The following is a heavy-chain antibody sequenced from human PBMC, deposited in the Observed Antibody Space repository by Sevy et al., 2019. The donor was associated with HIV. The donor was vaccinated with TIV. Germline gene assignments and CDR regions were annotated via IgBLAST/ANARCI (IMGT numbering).Heavy chain of an antibody. V-gene: IGHV3-23*01. CDR1: GFTFSSYA. D-gene: IGHD2-21*02. CDR2: ISGSGGST. Sequence: GGSLRLSCAASGFTFSSYAMSWVRQAPGKGLEWVSAISGSGGSTYYAASVKGRFTISKDNSKNTLYLQMNSLRAEDTAVYYCATRHHIVVVTAIFAEYFQHWGQGTLVTVSS. CDR3: ATRHHIVVVTAIFAEYFQH. J-gene: IGHJ1*01.